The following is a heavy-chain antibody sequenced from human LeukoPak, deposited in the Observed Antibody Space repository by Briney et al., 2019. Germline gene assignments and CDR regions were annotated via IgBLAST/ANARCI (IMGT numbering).Heavy chain of an antibody. D-gene: IGHD5-12*01. J-gene: IGHJ4*02. Sequence: GGSLRLSCAASGFTFSSYSMNWVRQAPGKGLEWVSYISSSSSTIYYADSVKGRFTISRDNSKNTLYLQMNGLRAEDTAVYYCARTPYSGYGYFDYWGQGTLVTVSS. V-gene: IGHV3-48*01. CDR1: GFTFSSYS. CDR2: ISSSSSTI. CDR3: ARTPYSGYGYFDY.